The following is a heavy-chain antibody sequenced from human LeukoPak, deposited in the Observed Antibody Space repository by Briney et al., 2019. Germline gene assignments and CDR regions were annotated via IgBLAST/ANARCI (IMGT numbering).Heavy chain of an antibody. CDR1: GFTFSDNP. V-gene: IGHV3-23*01. D-gene: IGHD1-1*01. CDR2: ISGSGGNT. J-gene: IGHJ4*02. CDR3: ATTKQARRYFDY. Sequence: GGSLRLSCVGSGFTFSDNPLSWVRQAPGKGLEWVSAISGSGGNTYYADSVRGRFTISRDNSKNTLFLQMNTLRADDTAVYYCATTKQARRYFDYWGQGTLVTVSS.